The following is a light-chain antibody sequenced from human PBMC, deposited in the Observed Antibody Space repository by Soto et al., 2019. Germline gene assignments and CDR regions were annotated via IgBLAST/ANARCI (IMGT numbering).Light chain of an antibody. CDR2: GAS. J-gene: IGKJ2*01. CDR3: QQYGSSQYT. Sequence: EIVLTQSPGTLSLSPGERATLSCRASQVVSSTYLAWYQQKPGQAPRLLIYGASSRAPGIPDRFSGSGSGTDFTLTISRLEPADFAVYYCQQYGSSQYTFGQGTKLEIK. CDR1: QVVSSTY. V-gene: IGKV3-20*01.